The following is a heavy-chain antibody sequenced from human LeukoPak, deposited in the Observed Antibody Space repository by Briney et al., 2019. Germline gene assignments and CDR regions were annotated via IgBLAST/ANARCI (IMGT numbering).Heavy chain of an antibody. D-gene: IGHD6-19*01. J-gene: IGHJ4*02. V-gene: IGHV4-59*01. CDR2: IYYSGST. Sequence: SETLSLTCTVSGCSISSYYWSWIRQPPGKGLEWLGYIYYSGSTDYNPSLKSRVTILVDTSKNQFSLKLSSVTAADTAVYYCARDRSGYSSGWYHLAYWGQGTLVTVSS. CDR3: ARDRSGYSSGWYHLAY. CDR1: GCSISSYY.